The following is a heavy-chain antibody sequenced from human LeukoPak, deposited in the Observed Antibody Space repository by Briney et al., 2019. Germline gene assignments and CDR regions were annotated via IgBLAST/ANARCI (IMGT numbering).Heavy chain of an antibody. J-gene: IGHJ4*02. Sequence: PGGSLRLSCAASGFTFSKAWMSWVRQAPGKGLEWVGRIKSKTDGGTTDYAAPVKGRFTISRDDSKNTLYLQMNSLQTEDTAVYYCTHDVWSGGTFDYWGKGTLVTVSS. D-gene: IGHD3-3*01. CDR2: IKSKTDGGTT. CDR3: THDVWSGGTFDY. CDR1: GFTFSKAW. V-gene: IGHV3-15*01.